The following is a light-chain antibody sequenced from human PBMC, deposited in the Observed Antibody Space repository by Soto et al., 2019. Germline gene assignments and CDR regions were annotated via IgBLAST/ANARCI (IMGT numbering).Light chain of an antibody. Sequence: AIQTTQSPSSLSAFVGDRVTITCRASQDIRNELGWYQQKPGKAPKLLIYSASSLQSGVPSRFSGSGSGTHFTLTISSLQPEDFAAYYCLQDHNYPRTFGQGTKVEIK. CDR1: QDIRNE. V-gene: IGKV1-6*01. J-gene: IGKJ1*01. CDR3: LQDHNYPRT. CDR2: SAS.